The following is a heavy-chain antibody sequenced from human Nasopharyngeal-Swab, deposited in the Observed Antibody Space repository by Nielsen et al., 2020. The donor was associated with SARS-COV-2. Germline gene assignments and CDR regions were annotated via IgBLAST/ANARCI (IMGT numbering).Heavy chain of an antibody. CDR3: ARTYYYDSSGPEYFQH. D-gene: IGHD3-22*01. CDR2: IYPGDSDN. J-gene: IGHJ1*01. Sequence: GESLKISCKGSGYSFTSYWIGWVRQMPGKGLEWMGIIYPGDSDNRYSPSFQGQVTISADKSISTAYLQWSSLKASDTAMYYCARTYYYDSSGPEYFQHWGQGTLVTVSS. CDR1: GYSFTSYW. V-gene: IGHV5-51*01.